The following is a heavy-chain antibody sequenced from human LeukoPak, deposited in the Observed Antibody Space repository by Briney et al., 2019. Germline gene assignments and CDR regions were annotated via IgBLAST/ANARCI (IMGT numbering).Heavy chain of an antibody. CDR1: GYTFTGYY. J-gene: IGHJ6*02. CDR3: AREATGTTGNYYGMDV. CDR2: INPNSGGT. V-gene: IGHV1-2*02. Sequence: ASVKVSCKASGYTFTGYYMHWVRQAPGQGLEWMGCINPNSGGTNYAQKFQGRVTMTRDTSISTAYMELSRLRSDDTAVYYCAREATGTTGNYYGMDVWGQGTTVTVSS. D-gene: IGHD1-1*01.